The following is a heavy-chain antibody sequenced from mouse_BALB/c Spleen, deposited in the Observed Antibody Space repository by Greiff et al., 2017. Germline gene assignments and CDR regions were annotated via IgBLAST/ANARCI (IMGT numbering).Heavy chain of an antibody. CDR1: GFTFSSFG. J-gene: IGHJ4*01. CDR2: ISSGSSTI. CDR3: ARGGEDAMDY. Sequence: EVKVVESGGGLVQPGGSRKLSCAASGFTFSSFGMHWVRQAPEKGLEWVAYISSGSSTIYYADTVKGRFTISRDNPKNTLFLQMTSLRSEDTAMYYCARGGEDAMDYWGQGTSVTVSS. V-gene: IGHV5-17*02.